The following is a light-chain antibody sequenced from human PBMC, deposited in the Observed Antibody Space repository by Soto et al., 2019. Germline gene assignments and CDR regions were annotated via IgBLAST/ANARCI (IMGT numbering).Light chain of an antibody. CDR3: CSYAGSSTHVV. J-gene: IGLJ2*01. Sequence: QSALTQPASVSGSPGQSITISCTGTSSDVGSYNLVSWYQHHPGKAPKLMIYEDTKRPSGVSNRFSGSKSGNTASLTISGLQAEDEAHYYCCSYAGSSTHVVFAGGTKVTVL. V-gene: IGLV2-23*01. CDR2: EDT. CDR1: SSDVGSYNL.